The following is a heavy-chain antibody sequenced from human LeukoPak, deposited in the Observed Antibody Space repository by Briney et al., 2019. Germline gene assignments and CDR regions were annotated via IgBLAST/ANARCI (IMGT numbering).Heavy chain of an antibody. CDR1: GGSVSSGSYY. CDR2: IYYSGST. Sequence: SETLSLTCTVSGGSVSSGSYYWSWIRQPPGKGLEWIGYIYYSGSTNYNPSLKSRVTISVDTSKNQFSLRLSSVTAADTAVYYCARHGTISSESYFDYWGQGTLVTVSS. D-gene: IGHD1-14*01. CDR3: ARHGTISSESYFDY. J-gene: IGHJ4*02. V-gene: IGHV4-61*01.